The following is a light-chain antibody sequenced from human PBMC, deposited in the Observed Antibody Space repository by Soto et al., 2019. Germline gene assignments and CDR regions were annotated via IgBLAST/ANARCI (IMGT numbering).Light chain of an antibody. CDR1: QSVSSY. CDR3: HQYNTWPFFT. V-gene: IGKV3-15*01. J-gene: IGKJ3*01. CDR2: DAS. Sequence: EIVMTQSPATLSVSPGERVTLSCRACQSVSSYLAWYQQKPGQPPRLLIYDASTRATGIPARFSGSGSGTEFTLTVTSLQSEDFAIYYCHQYNTWPFFTFGPGTRVDI.